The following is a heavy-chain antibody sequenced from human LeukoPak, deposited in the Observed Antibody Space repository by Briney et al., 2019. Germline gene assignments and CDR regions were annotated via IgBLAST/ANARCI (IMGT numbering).Heavy chain of an antibody. Sequence: GGSLRLSCAASGLTFSSYSMNWVRQAPGKGLEWVSSISSSSSYKYYADSVKGRFTISRDNAKNSLYLQMNSLRAEDTAVYYCARDKVASQRAAYSMVVWGKGATVTVSS. CDR3: ARDKVASQRAAYSMVV. CDR1: GLTFSSYS. CDR2: ISSSSSYK. D-gene: IGHD6-25*01. V-gene: IGHV3-21*01. J-gene: IGHJ6*03.